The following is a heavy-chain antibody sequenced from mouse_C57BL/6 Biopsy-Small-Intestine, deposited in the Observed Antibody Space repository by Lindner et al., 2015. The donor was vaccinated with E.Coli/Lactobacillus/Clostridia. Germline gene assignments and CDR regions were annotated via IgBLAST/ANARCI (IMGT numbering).Heavy chain of an antibody. Sequence: SVKVSCKASGHTWSGYAMHWVRQAPGQRLERLGWINADNGNTKYSQKFQGRVTFTRDTSASTAYMELSSLRSEDTAVYYCASADVTYFSSWQRGGFDPWGQGTQVTVSS. J-gene: IGHJ4*01. V-gene: IGHV1-84*02. CDR1: GHTWSGYA. CDR3: ASADVTYFSSWQRGGFDP. CDR2: INADNGNT. D-gene: IGHD2-2*01.